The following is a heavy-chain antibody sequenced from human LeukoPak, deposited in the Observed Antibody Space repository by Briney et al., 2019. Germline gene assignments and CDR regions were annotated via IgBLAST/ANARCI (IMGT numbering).Heavy chain of an antibody. CDR2: ISAYNGNT. D-gene: IGHD6-19*01. V-gene: IGHV1-18*01. J-gene: IGHJ3*02. CDR1: GYTFTSYD. Sequence: GASVKVSCKASGYTFTSYDISWVRQAPGQGLEWMGWISAYNGNTNYAQKLQGRVTMTTDTSTSTAYMELRSLRSDDTAVYYCARATTLQWLVLEAFDIWGQGTMVTVSS. CDR3: ARATTLQWLVLEAFDI.